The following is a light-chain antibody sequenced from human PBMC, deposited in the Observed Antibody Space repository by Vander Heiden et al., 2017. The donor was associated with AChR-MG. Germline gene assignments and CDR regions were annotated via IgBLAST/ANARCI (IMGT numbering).Light chain of an antibody. J-gene: IGLJ2*01. CDR3: QAWDSSTGV. CDR1: KLGDKY. Sequence: SYELTPPPSVSVSPGQTASITCSGDKLGDKYACWYQQKPGQSPVLVIYKDSKRPSGIPERFSGSNSGNTATLTISGTQAMDEADYYCQAWDSSTGVFGGGTKLTVL. V-gene: IGLV3-1*01. CDR2: KDS.